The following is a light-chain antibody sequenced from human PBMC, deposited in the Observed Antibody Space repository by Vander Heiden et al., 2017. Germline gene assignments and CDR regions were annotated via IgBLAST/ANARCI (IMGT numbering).Light chain of an antibody. J-gene: IGLJ2*01. Sequence: SYELTQPPSVSVSPGQTARLTCSGEALPKQYAFRYQQKPGQAPVLVMYKDRERSSGIPDRFSGSSSGTTVTLTISGVQAEDEADYYCQSADSSGADVVFGGGTKLTVL. CDR3: QSADSSGADVV. V-gene: IGLV3-25*03. CDR1: ALPKQY. CDR2: KDR.